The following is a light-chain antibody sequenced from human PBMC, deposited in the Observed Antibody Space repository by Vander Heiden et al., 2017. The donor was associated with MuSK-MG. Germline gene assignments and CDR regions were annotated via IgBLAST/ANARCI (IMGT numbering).Light chain of an antibody. CDR3: QQYYSTPRT. V-gene: IGKV4-1*01. CDR1: QSVLYSSNNKNY. J-gene: IGKJ1*01. Sequence: DIVMTQYPDSLAVSLGERATINSKASQSVLYSSNNKNYLAWYQQKPGLPPKLLIYWASTRESGVPDRFSGSGSGTDFTLTISSLQAEDVAVYYCQQYYSTPRTFGQGTKVEIK. CDR2: WAS.